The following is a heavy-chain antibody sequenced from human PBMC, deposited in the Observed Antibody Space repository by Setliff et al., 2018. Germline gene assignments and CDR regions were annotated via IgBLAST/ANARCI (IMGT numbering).Heavy chain of an antibody. CDR1: GFTFSNAW. D-gene: IGHD6-19*01. CDR2: IKSKTDGGTT. V-gene: IGHV3-15*01. Sequence: PGGSLRLSCAASGFTFSNAWMSWVRQAPGKGLEWVGRIKSKTDGGTTDYAAPVKGRFSISRDDSKNTVYLQMNSLKTEDTAVYYCTTGYISGYYIGHWGLGTLVTVSS. J-gene: IGHJ4*02. CDR3: TTGYISGYYIGH.